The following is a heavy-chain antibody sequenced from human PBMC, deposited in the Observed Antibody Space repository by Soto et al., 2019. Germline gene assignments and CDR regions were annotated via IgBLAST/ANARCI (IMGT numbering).Heavy chain of an antibody. D-gene: IGHD1-1*01. Sequence: ASVKVSCKTSGYTFTDYDINWIRQAPGQGLEWMGWVSPDSGNAGYAPQFQGRVSMTSDTSISTVYMELSSLRAEDTAVYFCEVATGYWGQGTMVTVSS. J-gene: IGHJ4*02. CDR2: VSPDSGNA. CDR3: EVATGY. V-gene: IGHV1-8*01. CDR1: GYTFTDYD.